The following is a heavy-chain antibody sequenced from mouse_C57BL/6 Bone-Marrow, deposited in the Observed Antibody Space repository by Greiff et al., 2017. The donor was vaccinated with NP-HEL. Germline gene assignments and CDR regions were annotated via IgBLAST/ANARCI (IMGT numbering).Heavy chain of an antibody. CDR2: INPNNGGT. CDR1: GYTFTDYY. Sequence: EVQLQQSGPELVKPGASVKISCKASGYTFTDYYMNWVKQSHGKSLEWIGDINPNNGGTSYNQKFKGKATLTVDKSSSTAYMGLRSLTSEDSAVYYCARCHDGLRGFAYWGQGTLVTVSA. J-gene: IGHJ3*01. V-gene: IGHV1-26*01. CDR3: ARCHDGLRGFAY. D-gene: IGHD2-3*01.